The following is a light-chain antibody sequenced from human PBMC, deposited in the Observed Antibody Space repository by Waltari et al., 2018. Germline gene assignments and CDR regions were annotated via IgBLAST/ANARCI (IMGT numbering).Light chain of an antibody. CDR3: QQYNRWPPIT. CDR1: QRFSAK. Sequence: IVMPQSPATLTVSPGDTATLSCRASQRFSAKVTWYQKKPGQAPRLLIYDASTRATSVPAKFRGSGSGTEFTLTISSLQSEDIAVYYCQQYNRWPPITFGPGTRLEIK. J-gene: IGKJ5*01. CDR2: DAS. V-gene: IGKV3-15*01.